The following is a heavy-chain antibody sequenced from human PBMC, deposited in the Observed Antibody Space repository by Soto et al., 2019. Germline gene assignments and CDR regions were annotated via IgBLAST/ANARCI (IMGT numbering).Heavy chain of an antibody. Sequence: GESLKISCKASGYTFTTYWIGWVRQMPGKGLECMGIIYPGNSDTRYSPSFQGQVTISADEPISTVYPQWSSLKASDTAMYYCARHDNYAYWGQGTLVTVSS. D-gene: IGHD3-16*01. CDR1: GYTFTTYW. V-gene: IGHV5-51*01. CDR3: ARHDNYAY. J-gene: IGHJ4*02. CDR2: IYPGNSDT.